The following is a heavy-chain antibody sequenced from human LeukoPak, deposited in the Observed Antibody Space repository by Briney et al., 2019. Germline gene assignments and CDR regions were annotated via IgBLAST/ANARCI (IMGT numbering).Heavy chain of an antibody. Sequence: SQTLSLTCTVSGGSISSGSYYWSWIRQPAGKGLEWIGRIYTSGSTNYNPSLKSRVTISVDTSKNQFSLKLSSVTAADTAVYYCKGGCSGGSCLTSYYFDYWGQGTLVTVSS. D-gene: IGHD2-15*01. V-gene: IGHV4-61*02. J-gene: IGHJ4*02. CDR3: KGGCSGGSCLTSYYFDY. CDR1: GGSISSGSYY. CDR2: IYTSGST.